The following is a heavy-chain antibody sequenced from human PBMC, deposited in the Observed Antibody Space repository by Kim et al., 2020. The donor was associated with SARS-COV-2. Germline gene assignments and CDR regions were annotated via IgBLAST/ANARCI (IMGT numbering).Heavy chain of an antibody. Sequence: SETLSLTCTVSGDSISRSSNYWGWIRQPPGKGLEWIGSINYSGNTYSNPSLKSRVTISVDTSKNQFSLKMRSVTAADTAVYDCARLVSENSAVEYWGQGT. CDR1: GDSISRSSNY. V-gene: IGHV4-39*01. CDR3: ARLVSENSAVEY. J-gene: IGHJ4*02. CDR2: INYSGNT.